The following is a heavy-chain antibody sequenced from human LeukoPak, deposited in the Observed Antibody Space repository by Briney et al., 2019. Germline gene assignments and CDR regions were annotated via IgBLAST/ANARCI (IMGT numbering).Heavy chain of an antibody. D-gene: IGHD2-15*01. J-gene: IGHJ6*02. CDR3: ARGRFYCSGGSCYDYYGMDV. Sequence: GASVKVSCKASGYTFTSYGISWVRQAPGQGLEWMGWISAYNGNTNYAQKLQGRVTMTTDTSTSTAYMELRSLRSDDTAVYYCARGRFYCSGGSCYDYYGMDVWGQGTLVTVSS. CDR2: ISAYNGNT. CDR1: GYTFTSYG. V-gene: IGHV1-18*01.